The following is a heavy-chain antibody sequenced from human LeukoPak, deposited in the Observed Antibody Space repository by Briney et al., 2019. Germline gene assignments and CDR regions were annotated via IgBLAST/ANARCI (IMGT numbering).Heavy chain of an antibody. J-gene: IGHJ6*02. V-gene: IGHV3-48*03. Sequence: GGSLRLSCAASGFTFSSYEMNWVRQAPGKGLEWVSCISSSGSTIYYADSVKGRFTISRDNAKNSLYLQMNSLRAEDTAVYYCARSPLRYFDWLLPYGMDVWGQGTTVTVSS. D-gene: IGHD3-9*01. CDR2: ISSSGSTI. CDR3: ARSPLRYFDWLLPYGMDV. CDR1: GFTFSSYE.